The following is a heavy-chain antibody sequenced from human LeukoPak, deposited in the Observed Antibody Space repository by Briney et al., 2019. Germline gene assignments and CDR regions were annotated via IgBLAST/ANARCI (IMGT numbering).Heavy chain of an antibody. V-gene: IGHV1-46*01. CDR1: GYTFPNYY. Sequence: ASVKVSCKTSGYTFPNYYLHWVRQAPGQGLEWMGIINPSRGTTTSPQKFQGRVTLTGDTSTSTVYMEPNSLRSEDTAVYYCASTPYSSGYYFPPDYWGQGTLVTVSS. J-gene: IGHJ4*02. CDR3: ASTPYSSGYYFPPDY. CDR2: INPSRGTT. D-gene: IGHD3-22*01.